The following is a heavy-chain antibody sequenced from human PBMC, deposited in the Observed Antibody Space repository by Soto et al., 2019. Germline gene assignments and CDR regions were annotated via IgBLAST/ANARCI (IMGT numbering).Heavy chain of an antibody. CDR3: ARVGEDFWSGYSQEPYYYYGMDV. CDR2: IIPIFGTA. V-gene: IGHV1-69*13. CDR1: GGTFSSYA. Sequence: SVKVSCKASGGTFSSYATSWVRQAPGQGLEWMGGIIPIFGTANYAQKFQGRVTITADESTSTAYMELSSLRSEDTAVYYCARVGEDFWSGYSQEPYYYYGMDVWGQGTTVTVSS. D-gene: IGHD3-3*01. J-gene: IGHJ6*02.